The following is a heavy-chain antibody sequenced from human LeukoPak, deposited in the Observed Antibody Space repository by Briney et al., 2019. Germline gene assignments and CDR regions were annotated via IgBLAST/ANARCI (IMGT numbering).Heavy chain of an antibody. D-gene: IGHD6-13*01. Sequence: SETLSLTCTVSGDSISTYYWSWIRQPPGKGLEWIGHIYHSGSTYYNPSLKSRVTISVDTSENQFSLKLSSVTAADTAVYYCASTYSLYDAFDIWGQGTMVTVSS. CDR2: IYHSGST. V-gene: IGHV4-59*08. CDR1: GDSISTYY. CDR3: ASTYSLYDAFDI. J-gene: IGHJ3*02.